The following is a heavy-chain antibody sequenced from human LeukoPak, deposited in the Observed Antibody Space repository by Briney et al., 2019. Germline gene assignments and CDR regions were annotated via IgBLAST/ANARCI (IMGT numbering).Heavy chain of an antibody. D-gene: IGHD6-19*01. CDR2: VSPDSGDT. V-gene: IGHV1-8*01. J-gene: IGHJ4*02. CDR3: TRGRAAGD. Sequence: ASVKVSCKASGYTFTNNDINWVRQATGQGIEWMGWVSPDSGDTGYAPNFRGRVTMTTDTSINTAYMELTSRTSEDTAIYYCTRGRAAGDWGQGTLVTVSS. CDR1: GYTFTNND.